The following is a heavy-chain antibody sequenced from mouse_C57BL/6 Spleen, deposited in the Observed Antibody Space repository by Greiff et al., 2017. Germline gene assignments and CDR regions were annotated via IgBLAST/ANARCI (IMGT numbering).Heavy chain of an antibody. V-gene: IGHV1-64*01. CDR1: GYTFTSYW. D-gene: IGHD2-4*01. J-gene: IGHJ2*01. Sequence: QVHVKQPGAELVKPGASVKLSCKASGYTFTSYWMHWVKQRPGQGLEWIGMIHPNSGSTNYNEKFKSKATLTVDKSSSTAYMQLSSLTSEDSAVYYCARGDYDYDGYYFDYWGQGTTLTVSS. CDR3: ARGDYDYDGYYFDY. CDR2: IHPNSGST.